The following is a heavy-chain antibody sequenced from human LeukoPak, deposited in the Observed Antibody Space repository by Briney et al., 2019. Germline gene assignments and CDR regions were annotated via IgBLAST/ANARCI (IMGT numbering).Heavy chain of an antibody. CDR1: GFTFSGCP. Sequence: GGSLRLSCAASGFTFSGCPIHWVRQAPGKGLEWVAVISYDGSNKYYADSVKGRFTISRDNSKNTLYLQMNSLGPEDTALYYCAKDKMVRLYSSGLDYWGQGTLVTVSS. D-gene: IGHD6-19*01. J-gene: IGHJ4*02. CDR3: AKDKMVRLYSSGLDY. V-gene: IGHV3-30-3*02. CDR2: ISYDGSNK.